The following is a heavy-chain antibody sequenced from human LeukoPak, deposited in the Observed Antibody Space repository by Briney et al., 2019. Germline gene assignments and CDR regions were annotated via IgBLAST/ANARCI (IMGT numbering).Heavy chain of an antibody. V-gene: IGHV3-21*01. J-gene: IGHJ3*02. CDR2: ISSGSSAI. CDR1: GFTFTTYS. D-gene: IGHD6-19*01. CDR3: ARDGKAVAVALDI. Sequence: PGGSLRLSCEASGFTFTTYSMTWVRQAPGKGLEWVSIISSGSSAIFSADALKGRFTISRDDAKNLLYLDMNSLRAEDTAVYYCARDGKAVAVALDIWGQGTMVTVSS.